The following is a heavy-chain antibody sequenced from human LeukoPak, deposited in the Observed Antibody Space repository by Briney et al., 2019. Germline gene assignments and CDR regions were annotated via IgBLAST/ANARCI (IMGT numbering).Heavy chain of an antibody. D-gene: IGHD6-19*01. V-gene: IGHV4-38-2*02. CDR3: AGLLSGWYGYFDY. J-gene: IGHJ4*02. CDR1: GYSISNGYY. Sequence: PSETLSLTCTVSGYSISNGYYWGWIRQPPGKGLEWVGSIYHRGSTNYNPSLKSRVTISVDTSKNQFSLKLSSVTAADTAVYYCAGLLSGWYGYFDYWGQGTLVTVSS. CDR2: IYHRGST.